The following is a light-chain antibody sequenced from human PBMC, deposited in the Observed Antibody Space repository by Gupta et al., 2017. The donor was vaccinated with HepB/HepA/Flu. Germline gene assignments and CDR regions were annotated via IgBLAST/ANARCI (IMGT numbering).Light chain of an antibody. CDR3: QQSNSLPFT. J-gene: IGKJ3*01. CDR1: QRITRF. V-gene: IGKV1-39*01. Sequence: DLQMTASPSSVSASVGDRVAITCRVRQRITRFLDWYQQKPGKAPKLLIYAASTLQYGVPSSFSGSGYGTDFTLTIASLQPEDFATYYCQQSNSLPFTFGHGTKVDI. CDR2: AAS.